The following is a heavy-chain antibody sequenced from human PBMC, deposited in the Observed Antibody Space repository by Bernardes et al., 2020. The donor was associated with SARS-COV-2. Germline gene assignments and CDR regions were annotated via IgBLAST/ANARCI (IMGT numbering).Heavy chain of an antibody. V-gene: IGHV4-59*01. CDR2: IYYSGST. D-gene: IGHD3-10*01. J-gene: IGHJ2*01. CDR3: ARDLSHLVRRGLDL. Sequence: SETLSLTCTVSGGSIGSYYWAWIRQPPGKGLEWIGYIYYSGSTNYNPSLKSRVTISVDRSQNQFSLNLSSVTPADTAVYYCARDLSHLVRRGLDLWGRGTLVTVSS. CDR1: GGSIGSYY.